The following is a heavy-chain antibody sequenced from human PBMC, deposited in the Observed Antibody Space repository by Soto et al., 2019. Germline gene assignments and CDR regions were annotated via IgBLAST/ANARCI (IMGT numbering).Heavy chain of an antibody. Sequence: SETLSLTCAVSGVSISTSNWWSWARQSPGKGLEWIGEIYHSGSTNYNPSLQSRVIISVDKSTNHFSLHLSSVNAADTAVYFCAKGGRVYYGSGSYFDSWGQGILVTVSS. CDR1: GVSISTSNW. CDR3: AKGGRVYYGSGSYFDS. V-gene: IGHV4-4*02. D-gene: IGHD3-10*01. J-gene: IGHJ4*02. CDR2: IYHSGST.